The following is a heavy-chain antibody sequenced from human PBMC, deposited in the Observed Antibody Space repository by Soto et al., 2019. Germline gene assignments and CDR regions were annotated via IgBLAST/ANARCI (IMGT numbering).Heavy chain of an antibody. CDR3: TQTTGWPGFDY. D-gene: IGHD6-19*01. V-gene: IGHV4-59*01. CDR1: GASISNKY. CDR2: IYNGERT. J-gene: IGHJ4*02. Sequence: QVQLQESGPGLVKPSETMSLTCTASGASISNKYWNWIRQPPGKGLEWIGHIYNGERTNYNPSLKSRITISVDTSKNQFSLKLGSVTAADTAVYYCTQTTGWPGFDYWCRGILVTVSS.